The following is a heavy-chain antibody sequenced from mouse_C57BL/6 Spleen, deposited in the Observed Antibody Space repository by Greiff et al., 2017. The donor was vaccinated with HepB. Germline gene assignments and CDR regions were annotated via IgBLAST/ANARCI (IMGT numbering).Heavy chain of an antibody. Sequence: EVKLQESGGGLVKPGGSLKLSCAASGFTFSDYGMHWVRQAPEKGLEWVAYISSGSSTIYYADTVKGRFTISRDNAKNTLFLQMTSLRSEDTAMYYCARNSSHLYAMDYWGQGTSVTVSS. CDR2: ISSGSSTI. CDR3: ARNSSHLYAMDY. J-gene: IGHJ4*01. CDR1: GFTFSDYG. D-gene: IGHD1-1*01. V-gene: IGHV5-17*01.